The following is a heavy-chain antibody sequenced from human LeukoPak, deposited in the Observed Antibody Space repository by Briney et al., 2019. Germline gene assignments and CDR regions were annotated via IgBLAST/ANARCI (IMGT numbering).Heavy chain of an antibody. CDR1: GYSISSGYY. V-gene: IGHV4-61*02. CDR2: IYTSGGA. CDR3: ARSTDTAMATPFDY. D-gene: IGHD5-18*01. Sequence: SETLSLTCTVSGYSISSGYYWSWIRQPAGKGLEWIGRIYTSGGANYNPSLKSRVTISVDTSKNQFSLKLSSVTAADTAVYYCARSTDTAMATPFDYWGQGTLVTVSS. J-gene: IGHJ4*02.